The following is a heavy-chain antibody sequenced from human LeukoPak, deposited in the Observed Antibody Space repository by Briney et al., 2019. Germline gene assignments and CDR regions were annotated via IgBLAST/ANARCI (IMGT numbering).Heavy chain of an antibody. CDR3: AKEGSGSYYGGLHLGY. CDR1: GFTFSSYG. Sequence: PGRSLRLSCAASGFTFSSYGMHWVRQAPGKGLEWVAVISYDGSNKYYADSVKGRFTISRDNSKNTLYLQMNSLRAEDTAVYYCAKEGSGSYYGGLHLGYWGQGTLVTVSS. J-gene: IGHJ4*02. V-gene: IGHV3-30*18. D-gene: IGHD1-26*01. CDR2: ISYDGSNK.